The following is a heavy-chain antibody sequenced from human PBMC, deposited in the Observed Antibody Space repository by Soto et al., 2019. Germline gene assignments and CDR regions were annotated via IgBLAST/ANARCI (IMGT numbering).Heavy chain of an antibody. J-gene: IGHJ4*02. CDR2: IKTDGSEK. CDR1: GFNFSDYW. V-gene: IGHV3-7*05. D-gene: IGHD3-10*01. CDR3: ASSMGRGGNDY. Sequence: EVQLVVSGGGLVQPWGSLRVSCAASGFNFSDYWMSWVRQAPGKGLECVANIKTDGSEKYYVDPVKGRFTISRDNAKNSLYLQMNSLRAEDTAVYYCASSMGRGGNDYWGQGTLVAVSS.